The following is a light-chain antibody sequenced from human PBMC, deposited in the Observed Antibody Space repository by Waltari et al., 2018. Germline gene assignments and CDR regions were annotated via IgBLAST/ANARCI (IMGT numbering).Light chain of an antibody. CDR2: KIS. V-gene: IGKV2-30*02. Sequence: DVVMTQSPLSLPVTLGQPASISCRSSQSLIHNNGNTYLNWFQQRPGQSPRRLNYKISNRDSGVPDRFSGSGSGTDFTLRISRVEAEDVGVYYCMQGTHPPQTFGGGTKVEIK. J-gene: IGKJ4*01. CDR1: QSLIHNNGNTY. CDR3: MQGTHPPQT.